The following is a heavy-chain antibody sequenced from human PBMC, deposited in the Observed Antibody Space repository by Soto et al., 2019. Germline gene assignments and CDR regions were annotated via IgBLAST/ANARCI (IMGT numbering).Heavy chain of an antibody. D-gene: IGHD1-26*01. J-gene: IGHJ4*02. V-gene: IGHV2-5*02. CDR1: GFSLTTDRVG. CDR2: IYWDDSK. CDR3: AHAYGGRSLY. Sequence: QITLKESGPTLVKPTQTLTLTCTFSGFSLTTDRVGVGWIRQPPGEALEWLAVIYWDDSKTYRPSLESRLTITKDTSKNQVALTMTSMDSLDTATYHCAHAYGGRSLYWGQGPLVTVSS.